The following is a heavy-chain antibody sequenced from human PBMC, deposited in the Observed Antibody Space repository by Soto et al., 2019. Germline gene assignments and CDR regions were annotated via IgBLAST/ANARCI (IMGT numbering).Heavy chain of an antibody. CDR3: ARSTGRY. CDR1: GASITSDDFY. Sequence: QVQLQESGPGLVKPSQTLSLTYTVSGASITSDDFYWSWIRQPPGKGLEWIGYIYYSGSTYYNPSLTTRVSLSIDTSKNQFSLKLTSVTAADTAVYYCARSTGRYWGQGTLVTVSS. D-gene: IGHD2-21*01. J-gene: IGHJ4*02. CDR2: IYYSGST. V-gene: IGHV4-30-4*01.